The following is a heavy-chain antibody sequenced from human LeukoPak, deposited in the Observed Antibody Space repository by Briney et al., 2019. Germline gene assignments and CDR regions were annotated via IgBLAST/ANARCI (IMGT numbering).Heavy chain of an antibody. J-gene: IGHJ6*02. CDR1: GGSISSYY. CDR2: IYYSGST. D-gene: IGHD5-18*01. V-gene: IGHV4-59*01. Sequence: SETLSLTCTVSGGSISSYYWSWVRQPPGKGLEWIGYIYYSGSTNYNPSLKSRVTISVDTSKNQFSLKLSSVTAADTAVYYCARGTVDRGMVIRAGMDVWGQGTTVTVSS. CDR3: ARGTVDRGMVIRAGMDV.